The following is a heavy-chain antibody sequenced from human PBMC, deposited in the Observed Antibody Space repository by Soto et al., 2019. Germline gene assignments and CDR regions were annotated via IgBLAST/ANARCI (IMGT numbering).Heavy chain of an antibody. CDR1: GFNFTNAW. CDR3: TTTRAF. Sequence: PGGSLRLSCAASGFNFTNAWMSWVRQAPGKGLEWVGRIKSNSDGGTTDNAAPVEGRFTISRDDSENTVYLQMNSLKTEDTAVYYCTTTRAFWGQGTLVTVSS. CDR2: IKSNSDGGTT. J-gene: IGHJ4*02. V-gene: IGHV3-15*01.